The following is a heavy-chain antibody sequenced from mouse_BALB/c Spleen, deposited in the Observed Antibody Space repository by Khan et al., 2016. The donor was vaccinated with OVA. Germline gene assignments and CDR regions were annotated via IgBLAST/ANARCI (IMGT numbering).Heavy chain of an antibody. J-gene: IGHJ3*01. CDR1: GFTIKDTY. CDR2: IDPANDDI. V-gene: IGHV14-3*02. D-gene: IGHD1-1*02. CDR3: ASLYGNLFAY. Sequence: VQLKQSGAELVKPGASVKLSCTASGFTIKDTYIHWVNQRPEQGLEWIGRIDPANDDIKYDPKFQGKATITADTSSNTAYLHLSSLTSEDTAVYYCASLYGNLFAYWGQGTLVTVSA.